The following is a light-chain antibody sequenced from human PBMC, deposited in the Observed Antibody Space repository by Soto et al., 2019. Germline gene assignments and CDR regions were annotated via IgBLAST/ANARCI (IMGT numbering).Light chain of an antibody. CDR2: ADN. V-gene: IGLV6-57*01. J-gene: IGLJ3*02. CDR3: QSYDATNQV. Sequence: NFMLTQPHSVSESPGKTVIISCTRSSGSIASNYVQWYQQRPGSSPTTVIYADNQRPSGVPDRFSGSIDSSSNSASLTISGLETEDEADYFCQSYDATNQVFGGGTALTVL. CDR1: SGSIASNY.